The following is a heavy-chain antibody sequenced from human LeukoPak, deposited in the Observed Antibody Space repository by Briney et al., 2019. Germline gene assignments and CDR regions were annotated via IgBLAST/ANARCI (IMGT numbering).Heavy chain of an antibody. V-gene: IGHV1-8*01. D-gene: IGHD6-19*01. CDR1: GYTFTSYD. CDR2: MNPNSGNT. J-gene: IGHJ6*02. Sequence: ASVKVSCKASGYTFTSYDINWVRQATGQGLEWMGWMNPNSGNTGYAQKFQGRVTMTRNTSISTAYMELSSLRSEDTAVYYCARGQPQQWLAQSLLYYYYYYGMDVWGQGTTVTVSS. CDR3: ARGQPQQWLAQSLLYYYYYYGMDV.